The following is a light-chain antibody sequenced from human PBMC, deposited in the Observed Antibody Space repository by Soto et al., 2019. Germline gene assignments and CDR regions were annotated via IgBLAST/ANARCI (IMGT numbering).Light chain of an antibody. CDR2: AAS. V-gene: IGKV1-9*01. Sequence: DIQLTQSPSFLSASVGDRVTITCRASQGISGYLAWYQQKPGKAPQRLVFAASTLQSGAPSRFSGSGSGTEFNLSSSSLQPEDFATEYCQPLTSHPRTFGQGTKVQIK. J-gene: IGKJ1*01. CDR3: QPLTSHPRT. CDR1: QGISGY.